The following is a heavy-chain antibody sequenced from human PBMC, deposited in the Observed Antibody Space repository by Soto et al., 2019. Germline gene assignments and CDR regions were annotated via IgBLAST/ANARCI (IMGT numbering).Heavy chain of an antibody. CDR1: GFTFSSYG. J-gene: IGHJ4*02. CDR3: AKGLRGGSLRGPFDY. Sequence: QVQLVESGGGVVQPGRSLRLSCAASGFTFSSYGMHWVRQAPGKGLEWVAVISYDGSNKYYADSVKGRFTISRDNSKNTRYLQMNSLRAEDTAVYYCAKGLRGGSLRGPFDYWGQGTLVTVSS. V-gene: IGHV3-30*18. D-gene: IGHD3-10*01. CDR2: ISYDGSNK.